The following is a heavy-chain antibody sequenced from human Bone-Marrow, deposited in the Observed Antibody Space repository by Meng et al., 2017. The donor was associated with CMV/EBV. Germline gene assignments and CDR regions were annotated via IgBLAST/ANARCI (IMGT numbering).Heavy chain of an antibody. J-gene: IGHJ3*02. CDR2: ISTSGSTI. D-gene: IGHD2-2*01. CDR1: GFTFSSYE. Sequence: GGSLRLSCAASGFTFSSYEMNWVRQAPGKGLEWVSFISTSGSTIYYADSVKGRFTISRDNAKNSLYLQMNSLRAEDTAVYYCARGGEYQLPDAFDIWGQGTMVTVSS. CDR3: ARGGEYQLPDAFDI. V-gene: IGHV3-48*03.